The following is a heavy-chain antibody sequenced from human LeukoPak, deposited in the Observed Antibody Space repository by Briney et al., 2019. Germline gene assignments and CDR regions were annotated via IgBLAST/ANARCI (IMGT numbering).Heavy chain of an antibody. D-gene: IGHD3-9*01. Sequence: EGSLTLSCAASGFTFSSYAMSWVRQSPGKGLEWVSAISGGGGSTYYADSVKGRCTISRDNSKNTLYLQMNSLRAEDTAVYYCAKFYDISSGYFDCWGKGTLVTVSS. CDR3: AKFYDISSGYFDC. CDR1: GFTFSSYA. CDR2: ISGGGGST. V-gene: IGHV3-23*01. J-gene: IGHJ4*02.